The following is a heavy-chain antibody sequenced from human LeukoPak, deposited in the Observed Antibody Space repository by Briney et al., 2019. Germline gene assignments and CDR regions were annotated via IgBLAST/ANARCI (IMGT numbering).Heavy chain of an antibody. V-gene: IGHV3-21*04. CDR3: AKDLLAAAAAGMFDY. CDR2: ISSSSSYI. D-gene: IGHD6-13*01. J-gene: IGHJ4*02. Sequence: GGSLRLSCAASGFTFSSYSMNWVRQAPGKGLEWVSSISSSSSYIYYADSVKGRFTISRDNSKNTLYLQMNSLRAEDTAVYYCAKDLLAAAAAGMFDYWGQGTLVTVSS. CDR1: GFTFSSYS.